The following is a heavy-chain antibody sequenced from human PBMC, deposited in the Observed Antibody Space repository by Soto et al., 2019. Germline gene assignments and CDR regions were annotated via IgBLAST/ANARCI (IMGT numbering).Heavy chain of an antibody. Sequence: GGSLRLSCAASGFTFSSYGMHWVRQAPGKGLEWVAVISYDGSNKYYADSVKGRFTISRDNSKNTLYLQMNSLRAEDTAVYYCAAYSLEWLLFEYYFDYWGQGTLVTVSS. CDR1: GFTFSSYG. J-gene: IGHJ4*02. CDR3: AAYSLEWLLFEYYFDY. V-gene: IGHV3-30*03. D-gene: IGHD3-3*01. CDR2: ISYDGSNK.